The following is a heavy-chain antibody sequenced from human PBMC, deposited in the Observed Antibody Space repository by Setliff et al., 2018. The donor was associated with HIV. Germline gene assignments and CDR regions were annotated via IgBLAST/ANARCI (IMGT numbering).Heavy chain of an antibody. CDR1: GYSISNGYY. J-gene: IGHJ4*02. V-gene: IGHV4-38-2*01. CDR2: IYHSGST. CDR3: AARNSGNPTRHFDY. Sequence: SETLSLTCALSGYSISNGYYWGWIRQPSGKGLEWIGSIYHSGSTIYNPSLRRRVTLSVETSQDQFSLRLTSVTAADTAVYYCAARNSGNPTRHFDYWGQGTLVTVSS. D-gene: IGHD3-10*01.